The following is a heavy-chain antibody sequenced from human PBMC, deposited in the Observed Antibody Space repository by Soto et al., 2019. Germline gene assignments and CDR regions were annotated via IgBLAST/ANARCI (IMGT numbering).Heavy chain of an antibody. Sequence: VASVKVSCKASGYTFTSYYMHWVRQAPGQGLEWMGIINPSGGSTSYAQKFQGRVTMTRDTSTSTVYMELSSLRSEDTAVYYCARDYYDSSGDYYYVMDVWGQGSTVTVSS. D-gene: IGHD3-22*01. V-gene: IGHV1-46*01. CDR2: INPSGGST. J-gene: IGHJ6*02. CDR1: GYTFTSYY. CDR3: ARDYYDSSGDYYYVMDV.